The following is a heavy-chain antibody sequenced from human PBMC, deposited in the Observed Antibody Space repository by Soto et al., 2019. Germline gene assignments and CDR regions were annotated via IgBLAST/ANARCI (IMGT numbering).Heavy chain of an antibody. Sequence: SETLSLTCTVSGGSISSGGYYWSWIRQHPGKGLEWIGYIYYSGSTYYNPSLKSRVTISVDTSKNQFSLKLSSVAAADTAVYYCARGSVVAFFWFDPWGQGTLVTVSS. J-gene: IGHJ5*02. CDR3: ARGSVVAFFWFDP. D-gene: IGHD2-15*01. CDR2: IYYSGST. V-gene: IGHV4-31*03. CDR1: GGSISSGGYY.